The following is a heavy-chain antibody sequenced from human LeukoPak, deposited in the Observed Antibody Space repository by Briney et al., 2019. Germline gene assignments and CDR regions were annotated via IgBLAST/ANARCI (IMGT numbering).Heavy chain of an antibody. CDR3: ARAYSSSWYLVDY. CDR2: IIPIFGTA. CDR1: GYTFTSYG. D-gene: IGHD6-13*01. V-gene: IGHV1-69*13. J-gene: IGHJ4*02. Sequence: SVKVSCKASGYTFTSYGISWVRQAPGQGLEWMGGIIPIFGTANYAQKFQGRVTITADESTSTAYMELSSLRSEDTAVYYCARAYSSSWYLVDYWGQGTLVTVSS.